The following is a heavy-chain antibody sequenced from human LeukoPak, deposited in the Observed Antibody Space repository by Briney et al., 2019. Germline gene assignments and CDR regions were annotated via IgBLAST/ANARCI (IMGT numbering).Heavy chain of an antibody. CDR3: ARGPGGYSYGGYYFDY. J-gene: IGHJ4*02. V-gene: IGHV1-69*05. D-gene: IGHD5-18*01. Sequence: SVKVSCKASGGTFSSYAISWVRQAPGQGLEWMGGIIPIFGTANYAQKFQGRVTITTDESTSTAYMELSSLRSEDTAVYYCARGPGGYSYGGYYFDYWGQGTLVTVSS. CDR2: IIPIFGTA. CDR1: GGTFSSYA.